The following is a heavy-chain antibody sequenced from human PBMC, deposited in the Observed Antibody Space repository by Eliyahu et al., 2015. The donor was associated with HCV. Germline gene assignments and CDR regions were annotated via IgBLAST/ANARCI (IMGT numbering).Heavy chain of an antibody. CDR1: GGXISSSXXY. Sequence: QLQLQESGPGLMKPSETLSLTCTVSGGXISSSXXYWGWIRQPPGKGLXWVGNIYFSGSTYYNPSLKSRVIISGDTSKNQISVKLSSVTAADTAVYYCARHVRFCNAGTCYGEFDYWGHGTLVTVSS. V-gene: IGHV4-39*01. J-gene: IGHJ4*01. CDR3: ARHVRFCNAGTCYGEFDY. D-gene: IGHD2-15*01. CDR2: IYFSGST.